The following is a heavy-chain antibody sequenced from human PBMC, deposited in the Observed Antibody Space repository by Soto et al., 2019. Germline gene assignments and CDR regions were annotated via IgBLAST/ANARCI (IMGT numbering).Heavy chain of an antibody. CDR1: GFTFSSYA. Sequence: GGSLRLSCAASGFTFSSYAMSWVRQAPGKGLEWVSAISGSGGSTYYADSVKGRFTISRDNSKNTLYLQMNSLRAEDTAVYYCAKATIFGVVTGETYGMDVWGQGTTVTVSS. J-gene: IGHJ6*02. CDR2: ISGSGGST. D-gene: IGHD3-3*01. CDR3: AKATIFGVVTGETYGMDV. V-gene: IGHV3-23*01.